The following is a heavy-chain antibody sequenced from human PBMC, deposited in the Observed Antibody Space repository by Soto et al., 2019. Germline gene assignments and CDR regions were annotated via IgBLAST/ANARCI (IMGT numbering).Heavy chain of an antibody. J-gene: IGHJ4*02. CDR3: ARRVTSSTGWDY. CDR2: IHGGDSNT. CDR1: GYMFTNYW. V-gene: IGHV5-51*01. D-gene: IGHD6-19*01. Sequence: PGESLKISCKGSGYMFTNYWIGWVRQMPGKGLEWIGIIHGGDSNTRYSPSFDGQVTISTDKSINTAYLQWSSLKASDTAMYYCARRVTSSTGWDYWGQGTLVTVSS.